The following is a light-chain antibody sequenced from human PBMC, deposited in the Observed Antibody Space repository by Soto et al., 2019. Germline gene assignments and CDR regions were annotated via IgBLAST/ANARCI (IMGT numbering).Light chain of an antibody. CDR2: AAS. CDR1: QGIRNN. V-gene: IGKV1-27*01. J-gene: IGKJ3*01. CDR3: QKYFSVPFT. Sequence: DIQMTQSPSSLSASAGDRVTITCRASQGIRNNLAWYQQKPGEVPKLLIYAASTLQSGVPSRFRGSGSGTDFTLTISSLQPEDVATYYCQKYFSVPFTFGPGTKVVIK.